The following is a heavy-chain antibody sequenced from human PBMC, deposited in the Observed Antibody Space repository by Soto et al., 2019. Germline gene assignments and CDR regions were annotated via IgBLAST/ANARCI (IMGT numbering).Heavy chain of an antibody. CDR2: IRTISSAI. V-gene: IGHV3-48*02. CDR3: ARETPSFDS. D-gene: IGHD2-15*01. Sequence: GSLRLSCAASGFTFNDYPMNWVRQASGKGLEWVSSIRTISSAIYFADSVRGRFTISRDNARNSLYLQMTSLRDEDTAVYYCARETPSFDSWGQGTLVTVSS. CDR1: GFTFNDYP. J-gene: IGHJ4*02.